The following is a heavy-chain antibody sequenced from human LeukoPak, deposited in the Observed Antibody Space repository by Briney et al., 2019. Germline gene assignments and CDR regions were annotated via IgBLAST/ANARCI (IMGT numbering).Heavy chain of an antibody. CDR1: GFTFSGYA. D-gene: IGHD3-10*01. Sequence: GGSLRLSCAASGFTFSGYAMAWVRQAPGKGLGWVSVIGGSGDTTRYADSVKGRFTISRDKSKTTLFLQMNSLRVEDTAAYYCASKFGESYYYYYGLDVWGQGTTVTVSS. V-gene: IGHV3-23*01. J-gene: IGHJ6*02. CDR2: IGGSGDTT. CDR3: ASKFGESYYYYYGLDV.